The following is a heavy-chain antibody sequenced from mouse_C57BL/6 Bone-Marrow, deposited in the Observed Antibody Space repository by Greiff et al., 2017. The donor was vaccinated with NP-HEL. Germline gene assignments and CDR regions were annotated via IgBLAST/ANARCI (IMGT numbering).Heavy chain of an antibody. D-gene: IGHD1-1*01. Sequence: QVQLQQPGAELVKPGASVKLSCKASGYTFTSYWMHWVKQRPGQGLEWIGMIHPNSGSTNYNEKFKSKATLTVDKSSSTAYMQLSSLTSEDSAVYYCARKHYPILGNYYGSSYRDYFDYWGQGTTLTVSS. V-gene: IGHV1-64*01. J-gene: IGHJ2*01. CDR2: IHPNSGST. CDR1: GYTFTSYW. CDR3: ARKHYPILGNYYGSSYRDYFDY.